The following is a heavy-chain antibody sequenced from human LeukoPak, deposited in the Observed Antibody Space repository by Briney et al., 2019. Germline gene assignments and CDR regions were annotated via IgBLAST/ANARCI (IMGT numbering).Heavy chain of an antibody. V-gene: IGHV3-23*01. Sequence: GGSLRLSCGASGFTFNSYAMSWVRQTPGRGLEWVAGVSPSGGRTIYADSVEGRFTISRDNSNDTVYLQLSSLRAEDSALYYCAKVRGVYCSSPACYYYDAWGQGTPVTVSA. CDR1: GFTFNSYA. J-gene: IGHJ4*02. D-gene: IGHD2-2*01. CDR2: VSPSGGRT. CDR3: AKVRGVYCSSPACYYYDA.